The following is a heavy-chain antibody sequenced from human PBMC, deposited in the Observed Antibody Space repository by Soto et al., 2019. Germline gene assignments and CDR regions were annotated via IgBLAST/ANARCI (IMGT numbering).Heavy chain of an antibody. Sequence: PEGSLRLSCTASGFTFTSYGMGWVRQAPGKGLQWVSTIRGDGGQTHYTDSVKGRFSISRDNSKNTVYLQMDSLRAEDTAMYFCARDVGHESDEFFAYWGQGTQVTVSS. J-gene: IGHJ4*02. CDR3: ARDVGHESDEFFAY. V-gene: IGHV3-23*01. CDR2: IRGDGGQT. D-gene: IGHD2-15*01. CDR1: GFTFTSYG.